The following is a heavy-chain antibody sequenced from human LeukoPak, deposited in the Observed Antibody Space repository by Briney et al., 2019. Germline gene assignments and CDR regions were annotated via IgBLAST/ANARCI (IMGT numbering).Heavy chain of an antibody. J-gene: IGHJ4*02. Sequence: PGGSLRLSCAASGFTFSSYGMHWVRQAPGKGLEWVAFIRYDGSNKYYADSVKGRFTISRDNSKNTPYLQMNSQRAEDTAVYYCAKEQDTAMAIDYWGQGTLVTVSS. V-gene: IGHV3-30*02. CDR1: GFTFSSYG. CDR3: AKEQDTAMAIDY. CDR2: IRYDGSNK. D-gene: IGHD5-18*01.